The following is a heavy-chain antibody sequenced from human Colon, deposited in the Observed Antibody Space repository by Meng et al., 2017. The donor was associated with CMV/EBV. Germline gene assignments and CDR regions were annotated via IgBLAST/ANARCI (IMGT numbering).Heavy chain of an antibody. CDR2: IRYDGSDA. Sequence: GESLKISCAASGFTFSSYGMHWVRQAPGKGLEWLSFIRYDGSDAYYADSVKGRFTVSRDNSQNTLYLQMNSLRVEDSAVYYCAKAHDLCISRGIDVWGQGTPVTVSS. CDR3: AKAHDLCISRGIDV. V-gene: IGHV3-30*02. CDR1: GFTFSSYG. J-gene: IGHJ6*02. D-gene: IGHD3-3*01.